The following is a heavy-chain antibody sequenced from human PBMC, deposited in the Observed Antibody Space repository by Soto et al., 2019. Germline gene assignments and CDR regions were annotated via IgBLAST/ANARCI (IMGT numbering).Heavy chain of an antibody. D-gene: IGHD3-22*01. CDR3: AREGNYYDSSGYYPDAFDI. V-gene: IGHV3-21*01. Sequence: NPGGSLRLSCAASGFTFSSYSMNWVRQAPGKGLEWVSSISSSSSYIYYADSVKGRFTISRDNAKNSLYLQMNSLRAEDTAVYYCAREGNYYDSSGYYPDAFDIWGQGTMVTVSS. CDR1: GFTFSSYS. CDR2: ISSSSSYI. J-gene: IGHJ3*02.